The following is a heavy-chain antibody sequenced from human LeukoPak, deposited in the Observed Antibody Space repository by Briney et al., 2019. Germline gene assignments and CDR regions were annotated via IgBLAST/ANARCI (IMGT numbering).Heavy chain of an antibody. Sequence: AVKVSCKASGGTFSCYAISWVRQAPGQGLEWMGGTIPIFGKANNTQKSQRRSTSTAEETTSTAYMELSRRRTKDTAMYSCARLGYSYGAGWFDPWGQGTLVTVSS. CDR1: GGTFSCYA. CDR3: ARLGYSYGAGWFDP. J-gene: IGHJ5*02. CDR2: TIPIFGKA. D-gene: IGHD5-18*01. V-gene: IGHV1-69*13.